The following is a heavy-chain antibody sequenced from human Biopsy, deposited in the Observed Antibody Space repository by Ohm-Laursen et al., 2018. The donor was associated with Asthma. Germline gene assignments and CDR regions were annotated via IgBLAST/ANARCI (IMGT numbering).Heavy chain of an antibody. V-gene: IGHV1-2*06. Sequence: ASVKVSCKTSGYTFIGYHIHWVRQAPGQGLEWMGRINTNSGGTNYAQKFQGRVTMTSDTSISTAYMELSRLRSDDTALYYCARGQKSPGDRWFDPWGQGTLVTVSS. CDR2: INTNSGGT. CDR3: ARGQKSPGDRWFDP. D-gene: IGHD7-27*01. J-gene: IGHJ5*02. CDR1: GYTFIGYH.